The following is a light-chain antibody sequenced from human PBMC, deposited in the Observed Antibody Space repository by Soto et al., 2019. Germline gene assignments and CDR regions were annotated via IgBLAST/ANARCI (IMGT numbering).Light chain of an antibody. J-gene: IGKJ5*01. CDR3: QQSYSTLPIT. CDR2: AAS. CDR1: QSISSY. V-gene: IGKV1-39*01. Sequence: DIEVTQSPSSLSASVGDRFTITCLSSQSISSYLNWYQQKPGKAPKLLIYAASSLQSGVPSRFSGSGSGTEFTLTISSLQPDDFATYYCQQSYSTLPITFGQGARPEIK.